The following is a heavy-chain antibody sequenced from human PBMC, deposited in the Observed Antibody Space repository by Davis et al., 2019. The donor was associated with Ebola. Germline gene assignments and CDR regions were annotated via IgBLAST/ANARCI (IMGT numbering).Heavy chain of an antibody. CDR3: ARGLPQGGFLEWLGEI. V-gene: IGHV1-69*06. CDR2: IIPIFGTA. CDR1: GYTFTSYA. D-gene: IGHD3-3*01. Sequence: SVKVSCKASGYTFTSYAISWVRQAPGQGLEWMGGIIPIFGTANYAQKFQGRVTITADKSTSTAYMELSSLRSEDTAVYYCARGLPQGGFLEWLGEIWGQGTLVTVSS. J-gene: IGHJ4*02.